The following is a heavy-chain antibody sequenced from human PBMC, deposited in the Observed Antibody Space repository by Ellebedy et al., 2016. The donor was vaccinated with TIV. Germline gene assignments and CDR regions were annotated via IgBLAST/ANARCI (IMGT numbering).Heavy chain of an antibody. CDR1: GFTFSSYA. CDR2: ISNTGSWT. V-gene: IGHV3-23*01. CDR3: ARGGGRWALDV. D-gene: IGHD3-16*01. Sequence: PGGSLRLSCAASGFTFSSYAMSWVRQAPGKGLEWVSTISNTGSWTYYADSVEGRFIISRDNSKKTLYLQMNSLRAEDTAVYYGARGGGRWALDVWGQGTTVTVSS. J-gene: IGHJ6*02.